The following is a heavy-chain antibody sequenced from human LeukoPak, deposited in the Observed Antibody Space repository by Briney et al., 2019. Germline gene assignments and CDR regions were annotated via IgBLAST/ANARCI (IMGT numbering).Heavy chain of an antibody. D-gene: IGHD3-22*01. J-gene: IGHJ4*02. CDR2: IYYSGST. CDR1: GGSFSGYY. Sequence: SETLSLTCAVYGGSFSGYYWGWIRQPPGKGLEWIGNIYYSGSTYYNPSLKSRVTISVDTSKNQFSLKLSSVTAADTAVYYCARTGDYYDSSGYYYADYWGQGTLVTVSS. CDR3: ARTGDYYDSSGYYYADY. V-gene: IGHV4-34*01.